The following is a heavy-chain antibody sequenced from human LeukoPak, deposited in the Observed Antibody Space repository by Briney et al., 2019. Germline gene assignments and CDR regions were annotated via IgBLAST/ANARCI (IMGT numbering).Heavy chain of an antibody. CDR2: IWYDGSNK. J-gene: IGHJ4*02. Sequence: GGSLRLSCVASGFTFSSYGMHWVRQAPGKGLEWVAVIWYDGSNKYYADSVKGRFTISRDNSKNTLYLQMNSLRAEDTAVYYCARMYLGYCSSTSCSPGYWGQGTLVTVSS. D-gene: IGHD2-2*01. CDR1: GFTFSSYG. V-gene: IGHV3-33*01. CDR3: ARMYLGYCSSTSCSPGY.